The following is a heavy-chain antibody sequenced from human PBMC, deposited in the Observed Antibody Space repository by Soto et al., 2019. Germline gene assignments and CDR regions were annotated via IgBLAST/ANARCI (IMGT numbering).Heavy chain of an antibody. V-gene: IGHV3-30*18. CDR1: GFTFSSYG. CDR3: AKDRYCSSTSCYAFDY. D-gene: IGHD2-2*01. Sequence: GGSLRLSCAASGFTFSSYGMHWVRQAPGKRLEWVAVISYDGSNKYYADSVKGRFTISRDNSKNTLYLQMNSLRAEDTAVYYCAKDRYCSSTSCYAFDYWGQGTLVTVSS. J-gene: IGHJ4*02. CDR2: ISYDGSNK.